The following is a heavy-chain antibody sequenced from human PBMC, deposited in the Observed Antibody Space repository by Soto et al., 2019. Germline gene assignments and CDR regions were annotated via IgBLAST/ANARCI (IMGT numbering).Heavy chain of an antibody. Sequence: GASVKVSCKASGYTFTSYGISGVRQAPGPGLEWMGWISAYNGNTNYAQKLQGRVTVTTDTSTSTAYMELRSLRSDDTAVYYCARDVSSSWYKGYYYYMDVWGKGTTVTVSS. D-gene: IGHD6-13*01. CDR3: ARDVSSSWYKGYYYYMDV. J-gene: IGHJ6*03. V-gene: IGHV1-18*01. CDR1: GYTFTSYG. CDR2: ISAYNGNT.